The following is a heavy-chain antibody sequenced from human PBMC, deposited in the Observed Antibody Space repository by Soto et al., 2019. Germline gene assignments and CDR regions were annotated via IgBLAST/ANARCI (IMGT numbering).Heavy chain of an antibody. J-gene: IGHJ5*02. D-gene: IGHD3-3*01. CDR3: ARAPYDFWSGYYYNWFDP. CDR2: INPNSGGT. Sequence: ASVKVSCKVSGYTFTGYYMHWVRQAPGQGLEWMGWINPNSGGTNYAQKFQGRVTMTRDTSISTAYMELSRLRSDDTAVYYCARAPYDFWSGYYYNWFDPWGQGTLVTVS. V-gene: IGHV1-2*02. CDR1: GYTFTGYY.